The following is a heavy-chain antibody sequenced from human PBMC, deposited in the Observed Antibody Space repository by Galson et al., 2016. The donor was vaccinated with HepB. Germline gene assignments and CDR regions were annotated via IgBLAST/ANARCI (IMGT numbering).Heavy chain of an antibody. V-gene: IGHV3-33*01. CDR1: GFPFSSYG. CDR3: ARDPVSWGSYFVDGFDT. CDR2: IWFDDSQK. Sequence: SLRLSCAVSGFPFSSYGMHWVRQAPGKGLEWVAIIWFDDSQKYYADSVKGRFTISRDNSKNTLYLQMNSLTGDDTGIYFCARDPVSWGSYFVDGFDTWGQGTMVTVSS. J-gene: IGHJ3*02. D-gene: IGHD1-26*01.